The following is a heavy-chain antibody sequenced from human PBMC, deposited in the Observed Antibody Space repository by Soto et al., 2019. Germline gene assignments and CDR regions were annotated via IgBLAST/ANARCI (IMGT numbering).Heavy chain of an antibody. CDR2: ISSSSSTI. Sequence: GGSLRLSCAASGFTFSSYSMNWVRQAPGKGLEWVSYISSSSSTIYYADSVKGRFTISRDNAKNSLYLQMNSLRAEDTAVYYCARVDPYSGYDPFDYWGQGTLVTVSS. CDR1: GFTFSSYS. J-gene: IGHJ4*02. CDR3: ARVDPYSGYDPFDY. V-gene: IGHV3-48*01. D-gene: IGHD5-12*01.